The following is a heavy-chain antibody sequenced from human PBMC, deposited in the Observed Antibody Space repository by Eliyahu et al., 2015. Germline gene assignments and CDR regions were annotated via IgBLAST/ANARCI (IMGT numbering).Heavy chain of an antibody. J-gene: IGHJ4*02. V-gene: IGHV4-59*08. CDR2: VSHRDGA. CDR3: ARLGCFTTNCFLSAPDF. CDR1: GASTTSFF. D-gene: IGHD2-2*01. Sequence: QVQLQESGPGLLKPSXTLSLTCAVSGASTTSFFWAWVRQTPGEGLEHIAHVSHRDGAYYSPSLKSRVTVSLDTSKDQVSLTLSSVTVADSAIYYCARLGCFTTNCFLSAPDFWGQGHRVTVSS.